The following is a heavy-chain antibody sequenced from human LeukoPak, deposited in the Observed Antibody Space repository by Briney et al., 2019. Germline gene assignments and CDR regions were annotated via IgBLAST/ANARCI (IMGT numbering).Heavy chain of an antibody. V-gene: IGHV4-4*07. CDR1: GASISSHY. J-gene: IGHJ4*02. Sequence: SETLSLTCTVSGASISSHYWSWIRQSAGKGLEWIGRIYPSSDTNYNPSLKSRVTMSADRSKNQFSLNLSSVTAADTAVYYCARGWGSDFTGAFDYWGQGTLVTVSS. D-gene: IGHD3/OR15-3a*01. CDR2: IYPSSDT. CDR3: ARGWGSDFTGAFDY.